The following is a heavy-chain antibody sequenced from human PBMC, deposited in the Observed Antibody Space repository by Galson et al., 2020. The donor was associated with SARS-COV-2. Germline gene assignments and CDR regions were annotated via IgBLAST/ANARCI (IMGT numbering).Heavy chain of an antibody. J-gene: IGHJ4*02. CDR1: GFTITDAW. D-gene: IGHD3-22*01. CDR3: TTYYDSSTYYFRR. V-gene: IGHV3-15*01. CDR2: IKPNSDGATT. Sequence: GESLKISCVASGFTITDAWMSWVRRAPGKGLEWVGRIKPNSDGATTNYGAPVKDRFTISRDDSKNTLYLQMNTLETEDTAVYYCTTYYDSSTYYFRRWGQGTLVTVSS.